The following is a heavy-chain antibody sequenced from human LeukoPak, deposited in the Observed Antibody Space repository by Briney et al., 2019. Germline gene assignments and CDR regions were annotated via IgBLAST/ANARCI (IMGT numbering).Heavy chain of an antibody. J-gene: IGHJ4*02. D-gene: IGHD5-18*01. Sequence: KPSETLSLXCTVSGGSISSSSYYWGWIRQPPEKGLEWIGSIYYSGVTYYNPSLKSRVTISVDTSKNQFSLKLSSVTAADTAVYYCARLGYSYGQVDYWGQGTLVTVSS. V-gene: IGHV4-39*01. CDR2: IYYSGVT. CDR3: ARLGYSYGQVDY. CDR1: GGSISSSSYY.